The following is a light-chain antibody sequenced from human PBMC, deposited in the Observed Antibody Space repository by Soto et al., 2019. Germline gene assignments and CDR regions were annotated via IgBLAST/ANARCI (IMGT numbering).Light chain of an antibody. CDR1: TSNVGDNA. CDR3: AAWDDSLNGYV. CDR2: YDD. J-gene: IGLJ1*01. V-gene: IGLV1-36*01. Sequence: QSVLTQPPSVSEAPRKRVTISCSGSTSNVGDNAVNWYQHLPGKAPKLLIYYDDLLPSGVSDRFSGSKSGTSASLAISGLQSEDEADYFCAAWDDSLNGYVFGTGTKLTVL.